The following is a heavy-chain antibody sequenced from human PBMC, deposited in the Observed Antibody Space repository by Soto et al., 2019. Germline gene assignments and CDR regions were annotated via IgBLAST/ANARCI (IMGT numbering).Heavy chain of an antibody. J-gene: IGHJ5*02. CDR3: ARDPLPEYDYGDYARRFDP. V-gene: IGHV3-11*05. D-gene: IGHD4-17*01. Sequence: QVQLVESGGGLVKPGGSLRLSCAASGFTFSDYYMSWIRQAPGKGLEWVSYISSSSSYTNYADSVKGRFTISRDNAKNSLYLQLNSLRAEDTAVYYSARDPLPEYDYGDYARRFDPWGQGTLVTVSS. CDR2: ISSSSSYT. CDR1: GFTFSDYY.